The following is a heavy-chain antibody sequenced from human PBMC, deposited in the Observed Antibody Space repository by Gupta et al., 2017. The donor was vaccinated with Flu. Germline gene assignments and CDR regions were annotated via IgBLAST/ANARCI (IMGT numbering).Heavy chain of an antibody. D-gene: IGHD3-10*01. Sequence: QVKLQESGPGLVKPSQTLSLTCTVPGVSIRLSSHYWNWIRQHPVTGLEWIGLIDDSGSTSYNPSLKSRVTISLGASESQFSLNLTSVTAADTAIYYCARGEYDRNWFGFHYMDVWGAGTTVTVSS. CDR2: IDDSGST. CDR1: GVSIRLSSHY. V-gene: IGHV4-31*03. J-gene: IGHJ6*03. CDR3: ARGEYDRNWFGFHYMDV.